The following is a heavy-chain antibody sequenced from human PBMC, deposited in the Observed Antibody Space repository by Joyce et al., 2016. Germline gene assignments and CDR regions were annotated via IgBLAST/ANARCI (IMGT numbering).Heavy chain of an antibody. CDR1: GFTFRTYG. CDR2: ISGSGGET. D-gene: IGHD1-14*01. V-gene: IGHV3-23*01. CDR3: AKDTLFETGAFDI. J-gene: IGHJ3*02. Sequence: EVQLLESGGGLVQPGGSQRLSCAATGFTFRTYGMSWVRLAPGKGLEWVAGISGSGGETYYADSVKGRFTISRQNSKNTVHLHMHSLRAEDTAVYYCAKDTLFETGAFDIWGQGTMVTVSP.